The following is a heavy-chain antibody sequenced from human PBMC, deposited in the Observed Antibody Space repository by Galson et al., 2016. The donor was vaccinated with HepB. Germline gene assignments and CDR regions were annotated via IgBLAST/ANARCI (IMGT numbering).Heavy chain of an antibody. D-gene: IGHD3-16*01. CDR3: ATYLAGHGGTGY. CDR2: SYHSWHL. J-gene: IGHJ4*02. V-gene: IGHV4-61*08. CDR1: GVSVNNEAYH. Sequence: SETLSLTCSVSGVSVNNEAYHWSWIRQPPGKGLEWLEHSYHSWHLNDKLRGRVSMSIDTAKNQFSLSLTSLTAADTAVYYCATYLAGHGGTGYWGQGTLVTVAS.